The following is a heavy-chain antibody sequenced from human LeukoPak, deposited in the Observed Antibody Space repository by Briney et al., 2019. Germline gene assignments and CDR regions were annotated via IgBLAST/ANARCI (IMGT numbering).Heavy chain of an antibody. Sequence: SETLSLTCTVSGGSISSGSYYWSWIRQPAGKGLEWIGRIYTSGSTNYNPSLKSRVTISVDTSKNQFSLKLSSVTAADTAVYYCAMGSSWYGSVYWGQGTLVTVSS. CDR1: GGSISSGSYY. CDR2: IYTSGST. CDR3: AMGSSWYGSVY. V-gene: IGHV4-61*02. J-gene: IGHJ4*02. D-gene: IGHD6-13*01.